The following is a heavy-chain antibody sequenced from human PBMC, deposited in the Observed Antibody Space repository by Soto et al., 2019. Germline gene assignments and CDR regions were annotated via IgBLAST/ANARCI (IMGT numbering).Heavy chain of an antibody. CDR1: GFTFSNAW. CDR2: IKTKTDGGTT. V-gene: IGHV3-15*01. CDR3: TTAVLDYYYYYGMDV. Sequence: EVQLVESGGGLVKPGGSLRLSCAASGFTFSNAWMRWVRQAPGTPGKGLEWVGPIKTKTDGGTTDYAAPVKGRFTISRDDSKNTLYLQMNSLKTEDTAVYYCTTAVLDYYYYYGMDVWGQGTTVTVSS. D-gene: IGHD2-8*01. J-gene: IGHJ6*02.